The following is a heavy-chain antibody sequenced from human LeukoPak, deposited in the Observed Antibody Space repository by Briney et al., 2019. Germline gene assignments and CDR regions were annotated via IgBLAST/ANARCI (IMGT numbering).Heavy chain of an antibody. V-gene: IGHV4-39*01. CDR1: GGSISSSSYY. CDR3: ASPDAPYCSSTSCYLNDAFDI. Sequence: SETLSLTCTVSGGSISSSSYYWGWIRQPPGKGLEWIGSIYYSGSTYYNPFLKSRVTISVDTSKNQFSLKLSSVTAADTAVYYCASPDAPYCSSTSCYLNDAFDIWGQGTMVTVSS. D-gene: IGHD2-2*01. CDR2: IYYSGST. J-gene: IGHJ3*02.